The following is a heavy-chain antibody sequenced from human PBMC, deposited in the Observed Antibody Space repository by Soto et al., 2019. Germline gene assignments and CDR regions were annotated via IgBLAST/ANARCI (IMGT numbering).Heavy chain of an antibody. CDR3: ARVGGGAFDI. J-gene: IGHJ3*02. CDR1: GGSISSYY. Sequence: QVQLQESGPGLVKPSETLSLTCTVSGGSISSYYWSWIRQPPGKGLEWIGYIYYRGSTNYTPSLKSRVTISVDTSKNQFSLKLSSVTAADTAVYYCARVGGGAFDIWGQGTMVTVSS. V-gene: IGHV4-59*01. D-gene: IGHD3-16*01. CDR2: IYYRGST.